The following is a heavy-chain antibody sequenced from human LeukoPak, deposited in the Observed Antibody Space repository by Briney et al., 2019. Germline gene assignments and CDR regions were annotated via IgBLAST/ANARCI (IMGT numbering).Heavy chain of an antibody. J-gene: IGHJ4*02. D-gene: IGHD1-26*01. Sequence: GASVKVSCKVSGYTFTDYYMHWVQQAPGKGLEWMGLVDPEDGETIYAEKFQSRVTITADTSTDTAYMELSSLRSENTAVYYCATGAYSGSLGYWGQGTLVTVSS. CDR3: ATGAYSGSLGY. CDR2: VDPEDGET. CDR1: GYTFTDYY. V-gene: IGHV1-69-2*01.